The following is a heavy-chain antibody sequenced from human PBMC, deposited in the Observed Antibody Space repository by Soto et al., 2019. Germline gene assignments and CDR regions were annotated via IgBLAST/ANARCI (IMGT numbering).Heavy chain of an antibody. J-gene: IGHJ4*02. CDR3: GRGRSGQIVVFY. D-gene: IGHD1-26*01. CDR1: GYTFTGHY. CDR2: IGPESGAT. Sequence: ASVKVSCKASGYTFTGHYIHWVRQAPEQGPEWMGEIGPESGATRYAQKFQGRVTMTRDTSITTVYMELKNLGPDDTAVYYCGRGRSGQIVVFYWGQGTPVTVSS. V-gene: IGHV1-2*02.